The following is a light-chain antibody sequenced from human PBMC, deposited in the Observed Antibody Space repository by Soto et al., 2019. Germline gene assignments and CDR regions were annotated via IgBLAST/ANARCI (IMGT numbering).Light chain of an antibody. CDR2: AAS. V-gene: IGKV1-39*01. CDR1: QSISSY. J-gene: IGKJ4*01. Sequence: DIQMTQSPSSLSASVGDRVTITCRASQSISSYLNWYQQKPGKAPKLLIYAASSLQSGVPSRFSGSGSGTDFTLTVSSLQPEDFATYYCQHSYSTPPLTFGGGTKVEI. CDR3: QHSYSTPPLT.